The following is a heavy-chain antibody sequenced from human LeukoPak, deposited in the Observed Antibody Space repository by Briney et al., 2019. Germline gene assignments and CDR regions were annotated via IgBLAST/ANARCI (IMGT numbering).Heavy chain of an antibody. D-gene: IGHD4-11*01. CDR1: GGSISSYY. J-gene: IGHJ4*02. CDR2: IYYSGST. CDR3: ARGGYSNYVDY. V-gene: IGHV4-59*08. Sequence: SETLSLTCSVSGGSISSYYWSWIRQPPGKGLEWIGYIYYSGSTNYNPSLKSRVTISVDTSKNQFSLKLSSVTAADTAVYYCARGGYSNYVDYWGQGTLVTVSS.